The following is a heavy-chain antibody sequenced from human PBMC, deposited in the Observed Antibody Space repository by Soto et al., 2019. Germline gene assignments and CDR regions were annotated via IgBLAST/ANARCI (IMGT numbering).Heavy chain of an antibody. D-gene: IGHD3-10*01. J-gene: IGHJ6*02. V-gene: IGHV3-48*02. Sequence: PGGSLRLSCTASGFIFSTYNMNWVRQAPGKGLEWASFISSSSKTIYYADPVKGRFTISRDKARNSLYLQMNSLRDEDTAVYYCAIFEVSGPLDVWGQGTTVTVS. CDR2: ISSSSKTI. CDR1: GFIFSTYN. CDR3: AIFEVSGPLDV.